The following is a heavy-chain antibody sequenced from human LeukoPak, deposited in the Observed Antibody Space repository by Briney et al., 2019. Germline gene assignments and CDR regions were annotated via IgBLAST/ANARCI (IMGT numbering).Heavy chain of an antibody. CDR2: INPNSGGT. CDR1: GYTFTGYY. CDR3: ATSTSCYFSSLCYQFLDY. V-gene: IGHV1-2*02. D-gene: IGHD2-2*01. Sequence: ASVKVSCKASGYTFTGYYMHWVRQAPGQGLEWMGWINPNSGGTNYAQKFQGRVTMTRDTSISTAYMELSRLRSDDTAVYYCATSTSCYFSSLCYQFLDYWGQGTLVTASS. J-gene: IGHJ4*02.